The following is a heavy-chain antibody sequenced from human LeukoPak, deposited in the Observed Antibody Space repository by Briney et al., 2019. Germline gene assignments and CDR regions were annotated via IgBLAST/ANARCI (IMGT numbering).Heavy chain of an antibody. Sequence: GRSLRLSCAASGFTFSSYGMHWVRQAPGKGLEWVAVIWYDGSNKYYADSVKGRFTISRDNSKNTLYLQMNSLRVEDTAVYYCAKADWGSQWGMGSWGQGTLVTVSS. CDR3: AKADWGSQWGMGS. CDR1: GFTFSSYG. J-gene: IGHJ5*02. V-gene: IGHV3-33*06. CDR2: IWYDGSNK. D-gene: IGHD3-16*01.